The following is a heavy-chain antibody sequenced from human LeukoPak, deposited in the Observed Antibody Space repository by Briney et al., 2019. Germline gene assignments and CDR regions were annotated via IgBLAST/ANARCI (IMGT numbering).Heavy chain of an antibody. V-gene: IGHV4-31*03. D-gene: IGHD3-22*01. CDR2: IYYSGST. J-gene: IGHJ4*02. CDR1: GGSISSGGYY. CDR3: ARYYYDSSGCYYFDY. Sequence: SQTLSLTCTVSGGSISSGGYYWSWIRQHPGKGLKWIGYIYYSGSTYYNPSLKSRVTISVDTSKNQFSLKLSSVTAADTAVYYCARYYYDSSGCYYFDYWGQGTLVTVSS.